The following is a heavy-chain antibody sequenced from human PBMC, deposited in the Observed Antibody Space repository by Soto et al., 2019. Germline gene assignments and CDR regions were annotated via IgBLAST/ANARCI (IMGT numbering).Heavy chain of an antibody. CDR3: ARQAPYYFDY. D-gene: IGHD6-6*01. V-gene: IGHV4-39*01. Sequence: PSETLSLTGTVSGGSISSSSYYWGRIRQPPGKGLEWIGRIYYSGSSYYNPSLKSRVTISVDTSKNQFSLKLSSVTAEALAVYYWARQAPYYFDYWGQGTLVTVSS. CDR1: GGSISSSSYY. CDR2: IYYSGSS. J-gene: IGHJ4*02.